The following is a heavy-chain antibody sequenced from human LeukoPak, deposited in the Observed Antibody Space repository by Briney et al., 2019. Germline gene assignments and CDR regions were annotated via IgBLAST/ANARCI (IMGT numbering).Heavy chain of an antibody. CDR1: GGSISSGSYY. CDR2: IYTSGST. D-gene: IGHD3-16*01. J-gene: IGHJ3*02. CDR3: AREPLALGDLSLVFDI. Sequence: SETLSLTCTVSGGSISSGSYYWSWIRQPAGKGLEWIGRIYTSGSTNYNPSLKSRVTISVDKSKNQFSLKLSSVTAADTAVYYWAREPLALGDLSLVFDIGAKGKMVPVFS. V-gene: IGHV4-61*02.